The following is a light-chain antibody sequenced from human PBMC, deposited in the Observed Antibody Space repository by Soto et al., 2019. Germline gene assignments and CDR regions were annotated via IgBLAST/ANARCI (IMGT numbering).Light chain of an antibody. Sequence: EIGLTQSPGTLSLSPGERATLSCRASQRVSSSYVAGYQQKPGQAPRLRISGASGSATGIPDRFSASGSGTDFPLTISRLEPDDFAVYYCQQYGSSLYTFGQGPKLEIK. CDR1: QRVSSSY. J-gene: IGKJ2*01. V-gene: IGKV3-20*01. CDR3: QQYGSSLYT. CDR2: GAS.